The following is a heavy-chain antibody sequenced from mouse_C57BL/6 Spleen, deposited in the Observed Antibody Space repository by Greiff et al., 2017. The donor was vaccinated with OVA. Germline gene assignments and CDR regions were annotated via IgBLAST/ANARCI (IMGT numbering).Heavy chain of an antibody. CDR1: GFTFSSYA. Sequence: EVQVVESGGGLVKPGGSLKLSCAASGFTFSSYAMSWVRQTPEKRLEWVATISDGGSYTYYPDNVKGRFTISRDNAKNNLYLQMSHLKSEDTAMYYCARAGDYPYAMDYWGQGTSVTVSS. CDR2: ISDGGSYT. CDR3: ARAGDYPYAMDY. D-gene: IGHD2-4*01. V-gene: IGHV5-4*01. J-gene: IGHJ4*01.